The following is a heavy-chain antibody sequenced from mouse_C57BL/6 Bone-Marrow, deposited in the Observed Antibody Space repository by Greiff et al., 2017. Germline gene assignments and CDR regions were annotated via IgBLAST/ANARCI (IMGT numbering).Heavy chain of an antibody. CDR2: INPSTGGT. CDR3: ASDEGFYGSSYWYFDV. J-gene: IGHJ1*03. Sequence: VQLKESGPELVKPGASVKISCKASGYSFTGYYMYWVKQSPEKSLEWIGAINPSTGGTTYNQKFKAKSTLTVDKSSSTAYMQLKSLTSEDSAVYYCASDEGFYGSSYWYFDVWGTGTTVTVSS. CDR1: GYSFTGYY. D-gene: IGHD1-1*01. V-gene: IGHV1-42*01.